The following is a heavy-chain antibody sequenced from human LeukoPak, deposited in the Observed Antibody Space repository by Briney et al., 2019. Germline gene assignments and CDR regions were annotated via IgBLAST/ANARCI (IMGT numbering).Heavy chain of an antibody. CDR1: GGSISSSSYY. D-gene: IGHD3-10*01. J-gene: IGHJ5*02. V-gene: IGHV4-39*07. Sequence: SETLSLTCTVSGGSISSSSYYWGWIRQPPGKGLEWIGSIYYSGSTYYNPSLKSRVTISVDTSKNQFSLKLSSVTAADTAVYYCARDGFYGSGSYYKYNWFDPWGQGTLVTVSS. CDR3: ARDGFYGSGSYYKYNWFDP. CDR2: IYYSGST.